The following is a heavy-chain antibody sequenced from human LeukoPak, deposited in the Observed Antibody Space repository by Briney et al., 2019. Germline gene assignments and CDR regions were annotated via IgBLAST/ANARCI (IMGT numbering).Heavy chain of an antibody. J-gene: IGHJ4*02. CDR1: GYTFTGYY. CDR3: ARVGAYYDSSAYFDY. D-gene: IGHD3-22*01. CDR2: INPNSGGT. V-gene: IGHV1-2*02. Sequence: SVKVSCKASGYTFTGYYMHWVRQAPGQGLEWMGWINPNSGGTNYAQKFQGRVTMTRDTSISTAYMELSSLRSDDTAVYYCARVGAYYDSSAYFDYWGQGTLVTVSS.